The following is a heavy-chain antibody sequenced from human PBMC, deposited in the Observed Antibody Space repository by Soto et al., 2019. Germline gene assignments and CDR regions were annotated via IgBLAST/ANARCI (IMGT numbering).Heavy chain of an antibody. V-gene: IGHV3-23*01. Sequence: PGGSLRLSCAASGFTFSSYVMNWVRQAPGKGLEWVSGISDSGGSTYYADSVKGRFTISRDNSKNTLYLQMNSLRAEDTAVYYCAKDISIVRARNDYWGQGTLVTVSS. CDR3: AKDISIVRARNDY. CDR1: GFTFSSYV. J-gene: IGHJ4*02. D-gene: IGHD2-2*01. CDR2: ISDSGGST.